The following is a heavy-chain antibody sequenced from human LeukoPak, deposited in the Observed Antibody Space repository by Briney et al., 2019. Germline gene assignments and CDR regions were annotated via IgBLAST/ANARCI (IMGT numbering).Heavy chain of an antibody. CDR2: ISNSGSII. CDR1: GFIFSDYY. D-gene: IGHD6-19*01. J-gene: IGHJ4*02. Sequence: GGSLRLSCAASGFIFSDYYMSWIRQAPGKGLEWVSYISNSGSIIHYADSLKGRFIISRDNAKNSVYLQMNSLRAEDTAVYYCAREHLGVAAADYWGQGTLVTVSS. CDR3: AREHLGVAAADY. V-gene: IGHV3-11*04.